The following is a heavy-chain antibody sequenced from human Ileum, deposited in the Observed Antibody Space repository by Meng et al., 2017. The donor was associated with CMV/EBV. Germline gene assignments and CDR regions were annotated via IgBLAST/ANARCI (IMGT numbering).Heavy chain of an antibody. D-gene: IGHD3-3*01. CDR3: ARVIQSSGVIISPFNY. CDR2: VNADNGDT. J-gene: IGHJ4*02. V-gene: IGHV1-18*01. CDR1: GYTFTNYG. Sequence: ASVKVSCKASGYTFTNYGIFWVRQAPGQGLEWLGWVNADNGDTYYAEKMQDRVAMSADTSTSTAYMELRSLRSDDSAVYYCARVIQSSGVIISPFNYWGQGTKATFSS.